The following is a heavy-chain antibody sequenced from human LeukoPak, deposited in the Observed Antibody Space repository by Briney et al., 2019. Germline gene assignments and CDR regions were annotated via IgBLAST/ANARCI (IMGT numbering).Heavy chain of an antibody. CDR1: GGHVSSGSYY. CDR2: NYYSGST. Sequence: SETLSLTCTGSGGHVSSGSYYWSWIRQPPGKGLEWIGYNYYSGSTNYNPSLKSRVTISVDTSNNQSSLKLSSVTAADTAVYYCARVDILTGYYRGFDHWGQGTLVTVSS. D-gene: IGHD3-9*01. CDR3: ARVDILTGYYRGFDH. V-gene: IGHV4-61*01. J-gene: IGHJ4*02.